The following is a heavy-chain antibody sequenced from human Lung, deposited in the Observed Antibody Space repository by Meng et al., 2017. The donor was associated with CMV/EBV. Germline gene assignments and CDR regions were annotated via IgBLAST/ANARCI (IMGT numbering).Heavy chain of an antibody. CDR1: RGSISSDVHY. CDR2: IFHSGSA. V-gene: IGHV4-39*01. D-gene: IGHD6-13*01. CDR3: ARQGTAAAVTRSRTFDY. J-gene: IGHJ4*02. Sequence: SETLSLXCTVSRGSISSDVHYWGWIRQPPGKGLEWIGNIFHSGSAYYNPSLKSRVSISVDTSKNQFSLKLSSVTAADTAMYYCARQGTAAAVTRSRTFDYWGQGTLVTV.